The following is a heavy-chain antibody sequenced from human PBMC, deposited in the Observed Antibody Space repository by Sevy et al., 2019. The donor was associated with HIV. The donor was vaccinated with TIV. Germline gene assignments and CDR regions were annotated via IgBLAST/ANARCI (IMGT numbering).Heavy chain of an antibody. CDR1: GFTFGDHA. Sequence: GGSLRLSCSGSGFTFGDHAVTWFRRAPGQGLEWVGLIRSKAYGGTVEYAASVKGRFTISRDDFKSVAYLQMNSLKTEDTAMYYCARDRETHDDIFTYYAFDYWGPGTLVTVSS. V-gene: IGHV3-49*03. J-gene: IGHJ4*02. CDR3: ARDRETHDDIFTYYAFDY. D-gene: IGHD3-9*01. CDR2: IRSKAYGGTV.